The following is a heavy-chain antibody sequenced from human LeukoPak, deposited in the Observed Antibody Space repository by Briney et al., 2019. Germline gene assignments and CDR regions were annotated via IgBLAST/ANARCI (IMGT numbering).Heavy chain of an antibody. J-gene: IGHJ5*02. CDR2: ISSSSSTI. CDR1: GFTFSSYS. Sequence: PGGSLRLSCAASGFTFSSYSMNWVRRAPGKGLEWVSYISSSSSTIYYADSVKGRFTISRDNAKNSLYLQMNSLRAEDTAVYYCARGRIVVVPAAIPTNNWFDPWGQGTLVTVSS. V-gene: IGHV3-48*04. D-gene: IGHD2-2*01. CDR3: ARGRIVVVPAAIPTNNWFDP.